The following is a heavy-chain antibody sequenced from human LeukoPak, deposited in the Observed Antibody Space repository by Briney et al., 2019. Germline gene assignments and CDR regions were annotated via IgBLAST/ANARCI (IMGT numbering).Heavy chain of an antibody. CDR3: ARSSYDFWSGYYQFDY. J-gene: IGHJ4*02. Sequence: ASVKVSCKASGYTFTGYYMRWVRQAPGQGLEWMGWINPNSGGTNYAQKFQGRVTMTRDTSISTAYMELSRLRSDDTAVYYCARSSYDFWSGYYQFDYWGQGTLVTVSS. CDR2: INPNSGGT. D-gene: IGHD3-3*01. CDR1: GYTFTGYY. V-gene: IGHV1-2*02.